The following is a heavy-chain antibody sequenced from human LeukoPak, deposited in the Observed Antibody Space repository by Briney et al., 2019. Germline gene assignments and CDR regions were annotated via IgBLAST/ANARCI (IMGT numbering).Heavy chain of an antibody. CDR2: IRYDGSNK. CDR3: ARSRHSYDSSGFPHY. V-gene: IGHV3-30*02. J-gene: IGHJ4*02. Sequence: GGSLRLSCAASGFTFSSYGMHWVRQAPGKGLEWVAFIRYDGSNKYYADSVKGRFTISRDNAKNSLCLQMNSLRAEDTALYYCARSRHSYDSSGFPHYWGQGTLVTVSS. CDR1: GFTFSSYG. D-gene: IGHD3-22*01.